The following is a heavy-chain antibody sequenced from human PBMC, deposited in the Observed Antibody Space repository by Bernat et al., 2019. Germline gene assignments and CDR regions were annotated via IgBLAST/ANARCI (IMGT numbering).Heavy chain of an antibody. V-gene: IGHV3-74*01. CDR1: GFTFSTYW. Sequence: EAQLVESGGGLVQPGGSLRLSCAASGFTFSTYWMHWVRQVSGKGLEWVSRISGDGSRTTYADSVKGRFTISRDNAKNTLSLQMNSLRAEDTAVYYCARDPDYGGYSYFESWGQGTLVTVSS. D-gene: IGHD4-23*01. CDR2: ISGDGSRT. J-gene: IGHJ4*02. CDR3: ARDPDYGGYSYFES.